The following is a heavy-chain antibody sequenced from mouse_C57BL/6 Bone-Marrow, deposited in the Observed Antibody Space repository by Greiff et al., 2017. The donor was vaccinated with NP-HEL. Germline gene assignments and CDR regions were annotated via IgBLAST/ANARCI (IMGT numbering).Heavy chain of an antibody. V-gene: IGHV5-17*01. CDR2: ISSGSSTI. CDR1: GFTFSDYG. CDR3: ARGLLQDVDV. Sequence: EVKLMESGGGLVKPGGSLKLSCAASGFTFSDYGMHWVRQAPEKGLEWVAYISSGSSTIYYADTVKGRFTISRDNAKNTLFLQMTSLRSEDTAMYYCARGLLQDVDVWGTGTTVTVSS. J-gene: IGHJ1*03. D-gene: IGHD2-3*01.